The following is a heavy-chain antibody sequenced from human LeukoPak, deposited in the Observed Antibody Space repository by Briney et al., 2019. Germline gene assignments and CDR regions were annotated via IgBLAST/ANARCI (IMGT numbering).Heavy chain of an antibody. J-gene: IGHJ3*02. Sequence: GGSLRLSCAASGFTFSSYAMHWVRQAPGKGLEWVAVISYDGSNKYYADSVKGRFTISRDNSKNTLYLQMNSLRAEDTAVYYCARDVNRYYYDSSDDRPDAFDIWGQGTMVTVSS. V-gene: IGHV3-30-3*01. D-gene: IGHD3-22*01. CDR2: ISYDGSNK. CDR3: ARDVNRYYYDSSDDRPDAFDI. CDR1: GFTFSSYA.